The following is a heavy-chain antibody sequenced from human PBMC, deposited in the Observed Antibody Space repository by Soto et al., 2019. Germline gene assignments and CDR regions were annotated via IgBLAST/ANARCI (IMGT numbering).Heavy chain of an antibody. CDR3: ASSLRLGYFDY. Sequence: SDPLSLPSPVSGGPISSYDWSWIRQPPGKGLQWIGYIYYSGSTNYTPSLKSRVTISVNTSKNQFSLKLSSVTAADTAVYYCASSLRLGYFDYWGQGTLVTVSS. D-gene: IGHD7-27*01. CDR2: IYYSGST. J-gene: IGHJ4*02. V-gene: IGHV4-59*01. CDR1: GGPISSYD.